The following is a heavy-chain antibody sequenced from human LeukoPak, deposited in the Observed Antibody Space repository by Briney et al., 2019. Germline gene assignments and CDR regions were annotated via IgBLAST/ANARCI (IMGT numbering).Heavy chain of an antibody. J-gene: IGHJ5*02. CDR1: GFTFSHAW. Sequence: GGSLRLSCVASGFTFSHAWMSWVRQAPGKGLEWVGRIKSKSDGRITEYAAAGKDRFTISRYSSKNTLYLQMNSLKTEDTGVYYCSSGRYSGYDFDNWGQGTLVTVSS. CDR2: IKSKSDGRIT. CDR3: SSGRYSGYDFDN. D-gene: IGHD5-12*01. V-gene: IGHV3-15*01.